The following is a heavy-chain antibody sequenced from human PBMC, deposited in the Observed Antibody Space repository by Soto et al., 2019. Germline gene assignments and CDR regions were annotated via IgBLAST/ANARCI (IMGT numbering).Heavy chain of an antibody. CDR1: GGTFSSYA. Sequence: SVKVSCKASGGTFSSYAISWVRQAPGQGLEWMGGIIPIFGTANYAQKFQGRVTITADKSTSTAYMELSSLRSEDTAVYYCARMVMVHSYYYYGMDVWGQGTTVTVSS. CDR2: IIPIFGTA. D-gene: IGHD2-8*01. CDR3: ARMVMVHSYYYYGMDV. J-gene: IGHJ6*02. V-gene: IGHV1-69*06.